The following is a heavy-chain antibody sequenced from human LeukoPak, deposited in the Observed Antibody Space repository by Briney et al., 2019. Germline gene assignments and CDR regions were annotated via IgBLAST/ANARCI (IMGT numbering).Heavy chain of an antibody. CDR2: ISAYNGNT. CDR3: AREGSAYSDYGAAWY. CDR1: GYTFTSYG. V-gene: IGHV1-18*01. J-gene: IGHJ4*02. Sequence: ASVKVSCKASGYTFTSYGIRCVRQAPGQGLEWMGWISAYNGNTNYAQKLQGRVTMTTDTSTSTAYMELRSLRSDDTAVYYCAREGSAYSDYGAAWYWGQGTLVTVSS. D-gene: IGHD4-11*01.